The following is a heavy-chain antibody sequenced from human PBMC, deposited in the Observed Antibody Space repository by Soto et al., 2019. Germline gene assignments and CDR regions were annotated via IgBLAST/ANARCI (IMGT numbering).Heavy chain of an antibody. J-gene: IGHJ4*02. CDR2: IHYSGSI. V-gene: IGHV4-61*01. CDR3: ARGADAYKNGY. D-gene: IGHD1-1*01. Sequence: SETLSLTCTVSGDSVSSGIYYWSWIRQPPGKGLEWIGYIHYSGSITYNPSLKSRVTFSVDTPKNQFSLKLSSVTAADTAVYYCARGADAYKNGYWGQGTLVTVSS. CDR1: GDSVSSGIYY.